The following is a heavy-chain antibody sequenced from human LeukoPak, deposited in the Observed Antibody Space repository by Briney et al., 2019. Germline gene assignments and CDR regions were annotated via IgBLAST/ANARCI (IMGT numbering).Heavy chain of an antibody. Sequence: ASVKVSCKASGYTFTGYDMLWVRQAPGQGLEWMGWINPYSGSTNYAQKFQGRVTMTRDTSISTAYMELSRLRSDDTAGYYCAREWIQLWLPWAGYYFDYWGQGTLVTVSS. CDR3: AREWIQLWLPWAGYYFDY. CDR1: GYTFTGYD. V-gene: IGHV1-2*02. D-gene: IGHD5-18*01. CDR2: INPYSGST. J-gene: IGHJ4*02.